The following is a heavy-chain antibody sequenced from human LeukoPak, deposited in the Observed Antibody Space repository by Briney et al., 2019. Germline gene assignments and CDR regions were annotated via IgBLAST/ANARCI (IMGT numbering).Heavy chain of an antibody. CDR1: GFTFSNYW. CDR3: ATSRGSWPDYFDY. CDR2: INQDGSEK. D-gene: IGHD6-13*01. J-gene: IGHJ4*02. Sequence: GGSLRLSCAASGFTFSNYWMSWVRQAPGKGLEWVANINQDGSEKYYADSVKGRFTISRDNAEKSLYLQMNSLRAEDTAVYYCATSRGSWPDYFDYWGQGTLVTVSS. V-gene: IGHV3-7*01.